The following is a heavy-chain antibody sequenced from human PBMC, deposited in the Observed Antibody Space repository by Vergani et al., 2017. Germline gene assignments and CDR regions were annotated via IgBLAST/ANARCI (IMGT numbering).Heavy chain of an antibody. Sequence: EVQLVQSGAEVKKPGESLKISCKGSGYSFTSYWIGWVRQMPGKGLEWMGIIYPGDSDTRYSPSFQGQVTISADKSISTAYLQWSSLKASDTAMYYCARHLSRWKQQLVRAFDIWGQGTMVTVSS. V-gene: IGHV5-51*01. J-gene: IGHJ3*02. CDR3: ARHLSRWKQQLVRAFDI. CDR2: IYPGDSDT. D-gene: IGHD6-13*01. CDR1: GYSFTSYW.